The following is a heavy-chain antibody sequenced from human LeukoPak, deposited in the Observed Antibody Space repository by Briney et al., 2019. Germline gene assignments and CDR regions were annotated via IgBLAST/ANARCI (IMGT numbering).Heavy chain of an antibody. J-gene: IGHJ5*02. D-gene: IGHD3-10*01. Sequence: SETLSLTCAVYGGSFSGYYWSWIRQPPGKGLEWIGEINHSGSTYYNPSLKSRVTISVDTSKNQFSLKLSSVTAADTAVYYCARGAYGSGSYSLNNWFDPWGQGTLVTVSS. CDR2: INHSGST. CDR3: ARGAYGSGSYSLNNWFDP. CDR1: GGSFSGYY. V-gene: IGHV4-34*01.